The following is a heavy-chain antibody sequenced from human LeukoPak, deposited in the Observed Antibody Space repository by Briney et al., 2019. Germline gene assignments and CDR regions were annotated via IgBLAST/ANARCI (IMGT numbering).Heavy chain of an antibody. CDR2: IYSGGST. D-gene: IGHD1-26*01. CDR3: ARGDRGSSIIDY. V-gene: IGHV3-66*01. Sequence: HPGGSLRLSCVASGFTVSSNYMTWVRQAPGKGLEWVSVIYSGGSTYYADSVKGRFTISRDNSKNTLYLQMNSLRAEDTAVYYCARGDRGSSIIDYWGQGTLVTVSS. CDR1: GFTVSSNY. J-gene: IGHJ4*02.